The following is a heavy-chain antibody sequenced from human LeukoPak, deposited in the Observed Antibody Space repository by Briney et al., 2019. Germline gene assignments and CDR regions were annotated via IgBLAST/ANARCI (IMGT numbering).Heavy chain of an antibody. V-gene: IGHV4-4*02. CDR3: ARERKDSSGYFDAFDI. CDR1: GGSISSSNW. CDR2: IYHSGST. J-gene: IGHJ3*02. D-gene: IGHD3-22*01. Sequence: SGTLSLTCAVSGGSISSSNWWSWVRQPPGKGLEWIGEIYHSGSTNYNPSLKSRVTISVDKSKNQFSLKLSSVTAADTAVYYCARERKDSSGYFDAFDIWGQGTMVTVSS.